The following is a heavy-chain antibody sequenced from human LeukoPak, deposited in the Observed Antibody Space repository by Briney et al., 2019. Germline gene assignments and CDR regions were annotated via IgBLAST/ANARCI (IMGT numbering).Heavy chain of an antibody. CDR2: ISGSGGST. V-gene: IGHV3-23*01. Sequence: GRSLRLSCAASGFTFSSYAMHWVRQAPGKGLEWVSAISGSGGSTYYADSMKGRFTISRDNAKNYLYLQMNGLRAEDTALYYCEKVCSGYDDAFDIWGQGTMVTVSS. CDR1: GFTFSSYA. CDR3: EKVCSGYDDAFDI. D-gene: IGHD3-22*01. J-gene: IGHJ3*02.